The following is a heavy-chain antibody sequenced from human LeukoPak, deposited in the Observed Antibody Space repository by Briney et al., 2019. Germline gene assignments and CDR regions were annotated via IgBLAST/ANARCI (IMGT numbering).Heavy chain of an antibody. CDR2: INHSGST. J-gene: IGHJ4*02. CDR1: GGSFIGYH. Sequence: PSETLSLTCAVSGGSFIGYHWNWIRQSPGKGLEWIGEINHSGSTNYNPSLKSRVTISVDTSKSQFSLKLKSVTAADTAVYYCARDPTTVVTVPYYFDDWGQGTLVTVSS. D-gene: IGHD4-23*01. V-gene: IGHV4-34*01. CDR3: ARDPTTVVTVPYYFDD.